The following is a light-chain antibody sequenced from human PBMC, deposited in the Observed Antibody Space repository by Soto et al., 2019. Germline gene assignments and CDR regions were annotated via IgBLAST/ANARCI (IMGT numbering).Light chain of an antibody. CDR2: KAS. CDR3: QQYNSYPWT. V-gene: IGKV1-5*03. Sequence: DIQMTQSPSTLSASVGDRVTITCRASQSISSWLAWYQQKPGKAPNLLIHKASSLESGVPSRFSGSGSGTEFTLTISSLQRDDVASYYCQQYNSYPWTFGQGTKVEIK. CDR1: QSISSW. J-gene: IGKJ1*01.